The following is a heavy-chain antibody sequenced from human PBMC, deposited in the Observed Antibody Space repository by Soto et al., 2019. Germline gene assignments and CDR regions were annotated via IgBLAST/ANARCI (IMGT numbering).Heavy chain of an antibody. CDR3: ARDKLTSGIDYFDS. J-gene: IGHJ4*02. Sequence: QVQLVQSRAEVKKPGASVKVSCKTSGYIFTDYHVHWVRQAPGQGLEWMGRISPRNGDTHYAQKFQGRVTITRDTSTSSVYMEINTLRSDDTAIFFCARDKLTSGIDYFDSWGQGTLVTVSS. V-gene: IGHV1-2*06. D-gene: IGHD5-12*01. CDR1: GYIFTDYH. CDR2: ISPRNGDT.